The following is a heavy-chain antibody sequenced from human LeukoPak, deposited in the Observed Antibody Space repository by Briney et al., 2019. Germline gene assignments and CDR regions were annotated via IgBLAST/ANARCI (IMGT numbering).Heavy chain of an antibody. J-gene: IGHJ6*02. CDR3: ARGGELPLAYYYYGMDV. D-gene: IGHD1-26*01. CDR2: ISGSGGST. CDR1: GFTFSSYA. Sequence: PGGSLRLSCAASGFTFSSYAMSWVRQAPGKGLEWVSAISGSGGSTYYADSVEGRFTISRDNSKNTLYLQMNSLRAEDTAVYYCARGGELPLAYYYYGMDVWGQGTTVTVSS. V-gene: IGHV3-23*01.